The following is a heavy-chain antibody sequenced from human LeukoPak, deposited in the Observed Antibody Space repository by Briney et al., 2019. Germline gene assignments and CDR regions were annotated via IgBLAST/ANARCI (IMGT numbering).Heavy chain of an antibody. J-gene: IGHJ4*02. CDR3: AKDIGSWFGELLGYFDY. CDR1: GFTFSTYW. V-gene: IGHV3-7*03. D-gene: IGHD3-10*01. CDR2: INQDENHR. Sequence: TGGSLRLSCTASGFTFSTYWMTWVRQAPGKGLEWVASINQDENHRHYVPSARGRFTISRDNAKNSLLLQMNSLTAEDTAIYYCAKDIGSWFGELLGYFDYWGQGTLVTVSS.